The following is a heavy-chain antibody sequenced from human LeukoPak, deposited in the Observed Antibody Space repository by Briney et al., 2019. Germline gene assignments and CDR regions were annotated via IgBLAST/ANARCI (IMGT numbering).Heavy chain of an antibody. CDR1: GFTFSDYY. V-gene: IGHV3-11*06. CDR3: ARDQQLVTGFDY. CDR2: ISSSSSYI. J-gene: IGHJ4*02. D-gene: IGHD6-6*01. Sequence: GGSLRLSCAASGFTFSDYYMSWIRQAPGKGLEWVSYISSSSSYIYYADSVKGRFTISRDNAKNSLYLQMNSLRAEDTAVYYCARDQQLVTGFDYWGQGTLVTVSS.